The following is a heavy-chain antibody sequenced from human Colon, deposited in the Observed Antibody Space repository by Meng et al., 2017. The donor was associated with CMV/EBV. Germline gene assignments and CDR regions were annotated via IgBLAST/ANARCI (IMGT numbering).Heavy chain of an antibody. CDR2: INSDGSST. D-gene: IGHD2/OR15-2a*01. J-gene: IGHJ4*02. CDR1: GMTFRNYW. CDR3: ATSEYSNKFDY. V-gene: IGHV3-74*01. Sequence: GGSLRLSCGASGMTFRNYWMHWVRQVPGKGLVWVSRINSDGSSTHYADFVKGRFTISRDNAKNTLHLQMNSLRAEDTAVYYCATSEYSNKFDYWGQGTVVTVSS.